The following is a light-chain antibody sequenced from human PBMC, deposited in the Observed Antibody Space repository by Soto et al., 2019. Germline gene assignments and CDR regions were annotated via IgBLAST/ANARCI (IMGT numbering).Light chain of an antibody. V-gene: IGKV2-30*01. CDR1: QGLVYADGDTY. CDR2: KVF. CDR3: MQTAHWPYT. Sequence: VVMTQSPLSLPVPLRQSASISFMSGQGLVYADGDTYLNWLQQRPGQSPRRLIYKVFNRDSGVPDRFSGSASGSEFTLTISRVEAEDIGVYYCMQTAHWPYTFGRGTKVDIK. J-gene: IGKJ2*01.